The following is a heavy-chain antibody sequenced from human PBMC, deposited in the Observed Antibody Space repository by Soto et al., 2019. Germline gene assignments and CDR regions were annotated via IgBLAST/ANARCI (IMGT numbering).Heavy chain of an antibody. CDR3: ARLPLGASTAGGIDY. CDR2: IHYSGST. CDR1: GGSISSSNYY. D-gene: IGHD6-13*01. Sequence: LSLTCTVSGGSISSSNYYWGWIRQPPGKGLEWIGSIHYSGSTYYNPSLKSRATISVDTSKNQFSLKLSSVTAADTAVYYCARLPLGASTAGGIDYWGQGALVTVSS. V-gene: IGHV4-39*01. J-gene: IGHJ4*02.